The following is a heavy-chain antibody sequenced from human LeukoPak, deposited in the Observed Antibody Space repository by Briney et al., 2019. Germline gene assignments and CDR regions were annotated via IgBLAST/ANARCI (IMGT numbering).Heavy chain of an antibody. Sequence: SETLSLTCAVSGGSITIHHWSWIRQPPGKGLEWIGFIDSCGNTRYNPSIKSRVTISTDTSKKQFSLRLTSVTAADTAIYYCAKGWRGDHFDYWGQGTLVTVSS. CDR1: GGSITIHH. V-gene: IGHV4-59*11. D-gene: IGHD3-16*01. J-gene: IGHJ4*02. CDR3: AKGWRGDHFDY. CDR2: IDSCGNT.